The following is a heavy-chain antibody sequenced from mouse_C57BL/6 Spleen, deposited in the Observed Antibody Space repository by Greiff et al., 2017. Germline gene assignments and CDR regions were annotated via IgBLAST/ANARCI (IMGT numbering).Heavy chain of an antibody. CDR2: IWRGGST. V-gene: IGHV2-5*01. CDR1: GFSLTSYG. Sequence: VMLVESGPGLVQPSQSLSITCTVSGFSLTSYGVHWVRQSPGKGLEWLGVIWRGGSTDYNAAFMSRLSITKDNSKSQVFFKMNSLQADDTAIYYCAKNEGDPFLYFDVWGTGTTVTVSS. CDR3: AKNEGDPFLYFDV. J-gene: IGHJ1*03. D-gene: IGHD3-3*01.